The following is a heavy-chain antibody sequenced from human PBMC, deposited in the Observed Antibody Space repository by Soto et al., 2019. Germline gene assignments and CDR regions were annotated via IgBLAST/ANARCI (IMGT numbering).Heavy chain of an antibody. CDR1: GFTFSSYG. Sequence: GESLKISCAASGFTFSSYGMHWVRQAPGKGLEWVAVISYDGSNKYYADSVKGRFTISRDNSKNTLYLQMNSLRAEDTAVYYCASLTVTIRSFDYWGQGTLVTVSS. J-gene: IGHJ4*02. CDR3: ASLTVTIRSFDY. CDR2: ISYDGSNK. V-gene: IGHV3-30*03. D-gene: IGHD4-4*01.